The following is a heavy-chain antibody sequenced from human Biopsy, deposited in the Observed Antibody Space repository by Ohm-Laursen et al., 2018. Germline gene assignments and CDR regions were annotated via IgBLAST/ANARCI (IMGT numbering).Heavy chain of an antibody. J-gene: IGHJ4*02. CDR3: ARLGSGDYFPTFFDF. D-gene: IGHD5-12*01. CDR2: IFYSANT. V-gene: IGHV4-31*03. Sequence: SETLSLTCTVSGVSINGGRYYWNWIRHHPGKGLEWIGNIFYSANTYYNPSLKSRVTISVDTSKNQFSLKLSSVTAADTAGYYCARLGSGDYFPTFFDFWGQGALVTVSS. CDR1: GVSINGGRYY.